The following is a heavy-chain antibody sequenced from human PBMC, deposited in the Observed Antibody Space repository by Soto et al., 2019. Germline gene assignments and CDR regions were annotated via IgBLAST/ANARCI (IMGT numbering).Heavy chain of an antibody. D-gene: IGHD2-2*01. CDR2: MNPNSGNT. CDR3: ARGLSHWPGYCSSTSCYQRAFDI. V-gene: IGHV1-8*01. J-gene: IGHJ3*02. CDR1: GYTFTSYD. Sequence: QVQLVQSGAEVKKPGASVKVSCKASGYTFTSYDINWVRQATGQGLEWMGWMNPNSGNTGYAQKFQGRVTMTRNTSISTAYMELSSLRSEDTAVYYCARGLSHWPGYCSSTSCYQRAFDIWGQGTMVTVSS.